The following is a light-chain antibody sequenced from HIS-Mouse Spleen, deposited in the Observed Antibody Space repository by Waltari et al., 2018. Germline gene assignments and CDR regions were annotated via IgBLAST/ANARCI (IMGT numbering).Light chain of an antibody. CDR1: SSHIGSNT. J-gene: IGLJ1*01. Sequence: QSVLTQPPSASGTPGQRVTIPCSGSSSHIGSNTVNWYQQPPGTAPKLLIHSNNQRPSGVPDRFSGSKSGTSASLAISGLQSEDEADYYCAAWDDSLNGYVFGTGTKVTVL. CDR3: AAWDDSLNGYV. V-gene: IGLV1-44*01. CDR2: SNN.